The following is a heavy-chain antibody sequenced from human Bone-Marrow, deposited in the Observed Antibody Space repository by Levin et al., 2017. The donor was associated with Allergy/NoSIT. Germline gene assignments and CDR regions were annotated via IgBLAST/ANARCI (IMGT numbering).Heavy chain of an antibody. D-gene: IGHD4-17*01. Sequence: SETLSLTCTVSGGSIGSDDYYWSWIRQPPGKGLEWIGYIYYSGSTYYNPSLQSRVSMSVDTSKNQFSLELISLTAADTAVYFCARDLRSGDFWGYFDLWGRGTLVTVSS. J-gene: IGHJ2*01. CDR2: IYYSGST. V-gene: IGHV4-30-4*01. CDR3: ARDLRSGDFWGYFDL. CDR1: GGSIGSDDYY.